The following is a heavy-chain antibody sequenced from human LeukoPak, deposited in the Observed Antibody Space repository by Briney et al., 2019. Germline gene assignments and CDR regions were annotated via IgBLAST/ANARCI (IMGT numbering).Heavy chain of an antibody. V-gene: IGHV4-59*01. Sequence: PSETLSLTCTVSGGSISSYYWSWIRQPPGKGLEWIGYIYYSGSTNYNPSLKSRVTISVDTSKNQFSLKLSSVTAADTAVYYCARGSPDTPFDYWGQGTLVTVSS. CDR1: GGSISSYY. CDR2: IYYSGST. J-gene: IGHJ4*02. CDR3: ARGSPDTPFDY. D-gene: IGHD2-15*01.